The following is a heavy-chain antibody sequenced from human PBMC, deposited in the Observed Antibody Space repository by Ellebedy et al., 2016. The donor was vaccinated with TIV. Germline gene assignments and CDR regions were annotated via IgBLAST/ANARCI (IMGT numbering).Heavy chain of an antibody. Sequence: PSETLSLTCAASGFIFSDYFMTWIRQAPGKGLEWISYISRSGGYVYYADSVKGRFTISRDNAKNSLYLQMNSLRAEDTAVYYCAGGTFSGFTFGGGVNWFDPWGQGTLVTVSS. V-gene: IGHV3-11*04. CDR3: AGGTFSGFTFGGGVNWFDP. CDR1: GFIFSDYF. J-gene: IGHJ5*02. CDR2: ISRSGGYV. D-gene: IGHD3-16*01.